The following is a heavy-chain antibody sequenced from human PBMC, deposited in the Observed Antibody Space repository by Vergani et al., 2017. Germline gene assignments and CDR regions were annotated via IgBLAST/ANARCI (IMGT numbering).Heavy chain of an antibody. CDR2: ISYDGTQK. D-gene: IGHD1-1*01. CDR1: GFTHSYYG. Sequence: QVHLVESGGGVVQPGRSLRLSCVVSGFTHSYYGMHWVRQAPGKGLEWVAVISYDGTQKYYADSLKGRFTISRDNSKSTLYLQMNSLRNEDTAVYYCATKRCGTPGCQIGYFRGWGQGTLVTVSS. CDR3: ATKRCGTPGCQIGYFRG. J-gene: IGHJ1*01. V-gene: IGHV3-30*03.